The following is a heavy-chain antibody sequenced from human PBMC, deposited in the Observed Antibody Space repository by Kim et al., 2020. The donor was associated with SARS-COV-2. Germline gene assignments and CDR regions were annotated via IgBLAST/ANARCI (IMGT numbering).Heavy chain of an antibody. CDR1: GFTFSSYA. CDR2: ISGSGGST. D-gene: IGHD6-6*01. Sequence: GGSLRLSCAASGFTFSSYAMSWVRQAPGKGLEWVSAISGSGGSTYYADSVKGRFTISRDNSKNTLYLQMNSLRAEDTAVYYCAKSSSSSVYYYYGMDVWGQGTTVTVSS. V-gene: IGHV3-23*01. CDR3: AKSSSSSVYYYYGMDV. J-gene: IGHJ6*02.